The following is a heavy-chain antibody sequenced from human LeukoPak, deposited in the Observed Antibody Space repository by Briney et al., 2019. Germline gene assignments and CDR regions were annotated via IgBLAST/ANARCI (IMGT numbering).Heavy chain of an antibody. V-gene: IGHV1-2*02. Sequence: ASVKVSCKASGYTFTGYYMHWVRQAPGQGLEWMGWINPNSGGTNYAQKFQGRVTMTRDTSISTAYMELSRLRSDDTAVYYCARDGNYGSGSYFGAFDIWGQGTMVTVSS. D-gene: IGHD3-10*01. CDR2: INPNSGGT. J-gene: IGHJ3*02. CDR3: ARDGNYGSGSYFGAFDI. CDR1: GYTFTGYY.